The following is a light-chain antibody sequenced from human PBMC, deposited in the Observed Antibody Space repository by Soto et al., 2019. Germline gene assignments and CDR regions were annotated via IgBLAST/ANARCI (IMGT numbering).Light chain of an antibody. V-gene: IGKV3-15*01. J-gene: IGKJ1*01. Sequence: IVMTQSPATLSVSPGGRASLSCRASQSVSNNLAWYQQKPGQAPRLLIYDASTRAAGIPGRFSGSGSGTEFTLIISSLQSDVVAVYYCQQYHNAGSTFGQGTKVEI. CDR1: QSVSNN. CDR2: DAS. CDR3: QQYHNAGST.